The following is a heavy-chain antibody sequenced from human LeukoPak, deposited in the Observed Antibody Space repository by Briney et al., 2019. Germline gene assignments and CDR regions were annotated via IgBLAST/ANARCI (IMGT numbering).Heavy chain of an antibody. J-gene: IGHJ6*02. V-gene: IGHV1-46*01. CDR2: INPSGGST. D-gene: IGHD6-6*01. Sequence: GASVKVSCKASGYTFTSYYMHWVRQAPGQGLEWMGIINPSGGSTSYAQKFQGRVTMTRDTSTSTVYMELSSLRSEDTAVYYCASHSSSSGDYYGMDVWGQGTTVTVSS. CDR1: GYTFTSYY. CDR3: ASHSSSSGDYYGMDV.